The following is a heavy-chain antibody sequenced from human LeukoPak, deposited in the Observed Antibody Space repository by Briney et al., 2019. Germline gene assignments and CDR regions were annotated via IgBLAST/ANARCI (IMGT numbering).Heavy chain of an antibody. CDR2: IDWDDDK. Sequence: SGPALVKPTQTLTLTCTFSGFSLSTSGMRASWIRQPPGKALEWLARIDWDDDKFYSTSLKTRLTISKDTSKNQVVLTMTNMDPVDTATYYCARTVAYSSGWYRYFDYWGQGTLVTVSS. D-gene: IGHD6-19*01. J-gene: IGHJ4*02. CDR1: GFSLSTSGMR. CDR3: ARTVAYSSGWYRYFDY. V-gene: IGHV2-70*04.